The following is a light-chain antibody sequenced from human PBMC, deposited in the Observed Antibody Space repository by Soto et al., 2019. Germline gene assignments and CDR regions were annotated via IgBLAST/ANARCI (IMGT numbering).Light chain of an antibody. J-gene: IGLJ2*01. V-gene: IGLV2-14*01. CDR3: SSYTSSSTLL. CDR1: SSDVGGYNY. CDR2: EVS. Sequence: QSVLTQPASVSGSPGQSITISCTGTSSDVGGYNYVSWYQQHPGKAPKLMIYEVSNRPSGVSNRFSGSKSGNTASLTISGLQAEDEADYYCSSYTSSSTLLFGGGTKLPS.